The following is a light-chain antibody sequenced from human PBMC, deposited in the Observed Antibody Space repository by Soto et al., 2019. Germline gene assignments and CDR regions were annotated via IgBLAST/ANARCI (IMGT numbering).Light chain of an antibody. CDR3: SSYSISTAYL. V-gene: IGLV2-14*01. CDR2: EVS. J-gene: IGLJ1*01. CDR1: SSDVGGYDY. Sequence: QSVLTQPASVSGSPGQSITISCTGTSSDVGGYDYVSWYQLHPGKAPKLMIFEVSNRPSGVSYRFSGSKSCNTASLTISGLQAEDEADSFCSSYSISTAYLFGTGTKVTVL.